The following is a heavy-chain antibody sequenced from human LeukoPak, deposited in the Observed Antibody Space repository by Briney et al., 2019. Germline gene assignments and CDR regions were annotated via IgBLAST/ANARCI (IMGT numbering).Heavy chain of an antibody. CDR3: AKDWDIVATIDY. CDR2: ISYDGSNK. J-gene: IGHJ4*02. V-gene: IGHV3-30*18. Sequence: LEWVAVISYDGSNKYYADSVKGRFTISRDNSKNTLYLQMNSLRAEDTAVYYCAKDWDIVATIDYWGQGTLVTVSS. D-gene: IGHD5-12*01.